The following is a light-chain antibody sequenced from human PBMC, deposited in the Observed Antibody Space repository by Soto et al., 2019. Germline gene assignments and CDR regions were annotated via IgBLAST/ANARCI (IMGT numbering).Light chain of an antibody. CDR3: QEYGGSTSA. CDR2: GAS. Sequence: SPGTLSLSPGERATLSCRASQSVSSSYLAWYQQKPGQAPRLLIYGASSRATGIPDRFSGSGSGTDFTLTISRLEPEDFAVYFCQEYGGSTSAFGQGTQLEIK. CDR1: QSVSSSY. V-gene: IGKV3-20*01. J-gene: IGKJ5*01.